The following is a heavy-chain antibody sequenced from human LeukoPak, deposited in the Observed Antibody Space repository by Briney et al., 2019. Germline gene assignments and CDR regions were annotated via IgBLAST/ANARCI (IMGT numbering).Heavy chain of an antibody. CDR1: GYTFTSYG. V-gene: IGHV1-18*01. CDR3: CITYYDYVWGSYPNYFDY. J-gene: IGHJ4*02. CDR2: ISAYNGNT. Sequence: ASVTVSCTASGYTFTSYGISWVRQAPGQGLEWMGWISAYNGNTNYAQKFQGRVTITADESTSTAYMELSSLRSEDTAVYYCCITYYDYVWGSYPNYFDYWGQGTLVTVSS. D-gene: IGHD3-16*02.